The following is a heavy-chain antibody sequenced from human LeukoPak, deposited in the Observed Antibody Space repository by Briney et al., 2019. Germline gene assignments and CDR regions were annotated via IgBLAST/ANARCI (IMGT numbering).Heavy chain of an antibody. Sequence: ASVKVSCKASGYSFTSYAITWVRQAPGQGLEWMGWISTHNGNTNYAQKFQGRVTITRDTSASTAYMELSSLRSEGTAVYYCASSILLWFGESNNWFDPWGQGTLVTVSS. CDR3: ASSILLWFGESNNWFDP. CDR1: GYSFTSYA. CDR2: ISTHNGNT. J-gene: IGHJ5*02. D-gene: IGHD3-10*01. V-gene: IGHV1-18*01.